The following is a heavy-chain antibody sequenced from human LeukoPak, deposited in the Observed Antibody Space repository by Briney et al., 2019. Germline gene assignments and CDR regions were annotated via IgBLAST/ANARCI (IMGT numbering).Heavy chain of an antibody. CDR2: IYYSGST. Sequence: SETLSLTCTVSGGSISSYYWSWIRQPPGKGLEWIGYIYYSGSTNYNPSLKSRVTISVDTSKNQFSLKLSSVTAADTAVYYCASARGSGWYVEYYFDYWGQGILVTVSS. CDR3: ASARGSGWYVEYYFDY. D-gene: IGHD6-19*01. V-gene: IGHV4-59*01. CDR1: GGSISSYY. J-gene: IGHJ4*02.